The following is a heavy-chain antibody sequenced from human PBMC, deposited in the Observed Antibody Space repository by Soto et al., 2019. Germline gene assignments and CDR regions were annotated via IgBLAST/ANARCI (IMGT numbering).Heavy chain of an antibody. V-gene: IGHV3-30*18. D-gene: IGHD6-13*01. CDR1: GFTFSSYG. CDR2: ISYDGSNK. Sequence: QVQLVESGGGVVQPGRSLRLSCAASGFTFSSYGMHWVRQAPGKGLEWVAVISYDGSNKYYADSVKGRFTISRDNSKNTLYLQMNSLRAEDTAVYYCAKDREKRAAGRVHDYWGQGTLVTVSS. J-gene: IGHJ4*02. CDR3: AKDREKRAAGRVHDY.